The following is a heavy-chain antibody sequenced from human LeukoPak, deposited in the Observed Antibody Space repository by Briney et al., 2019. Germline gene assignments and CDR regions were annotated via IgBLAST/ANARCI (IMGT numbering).Heavy chain of an antibody. CDR3: ARDPHWELIPSDY. Sequence: GASVKVSCKASGYTFTSYYMHWVRQAPGQGLEWMGIINPSGGSTSYAQKFQGRVTMTRDKSTSTVYMEMSSLRSEDTAVYYCARDPHWELIPSDYWGQGTLVTVSS. CDR1: GYTFTSYY. CDR2: INPSGGST. J-gene: IGHJ4*02. V-gene: IGHV1-46*01. D-gene: IGHD1-26*01.